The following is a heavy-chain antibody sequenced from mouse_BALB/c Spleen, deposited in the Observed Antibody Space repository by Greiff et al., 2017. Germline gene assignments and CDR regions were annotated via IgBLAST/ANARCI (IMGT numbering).Heavy chain of an antibody. CDR1: GYTFTSYW. D-gene: IGHD1-2*01. Sequence: QVQLQQSGAELAKPGASAKMSCKASGYTFTSYWMHWVKQRPGQGLEWIGYINPSTGYTEYNQKFKDKATLTADKSSSTAYMQLSSLTSEDSAVYYCAIYGPFAYWGQGTLVTVSA. CDR3: AIYGPFAY. V-gene: IGHV1-7*01. J-gene: IGHJ3*01. CDR2: INPSTGYT.